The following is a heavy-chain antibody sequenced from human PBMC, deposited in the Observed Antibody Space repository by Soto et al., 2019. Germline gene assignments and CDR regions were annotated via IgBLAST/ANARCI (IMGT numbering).Heavy chain of an antibody. CDR2: VYYTGST. J-gene: IGHJ5*01. Sequence: ALSLTCTLSRASFRSTDYYWSWIRPAPGKGLEGIGYVYYTGSTYYNPSLMSRLTLSVDTSKKEFPLKLSSVTAGETDVYYCVSNARECSVAPHLFDRWGQGSQVTIS. CDR3: VSNARECSVAPHLFDR. V-gene: IGHV4-30-4*01. CDR1: RASFRSTDYY. D-gene: IGHD3-3*02.